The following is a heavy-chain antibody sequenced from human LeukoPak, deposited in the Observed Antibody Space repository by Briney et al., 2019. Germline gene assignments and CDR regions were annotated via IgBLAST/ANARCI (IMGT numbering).Heavy chain of an antibody. J-gene: IGHJ4*02. CDR3: VRESVSGNFDY. CDR1: GFTFSSYN. V-gene: IGHV3-7*03. Sequence: GGSLRLSCAASGFTFSSYNMNWVRQAPGEGLEWMASIKQDGSEKYSVDSVKGRFTISRDNAKNSLYLQMNSLRVEDTAVYYCVRESVSGNFDYWGQGTLVTVSS. CDR2: IKQDGSEK. D-gene: IGHD3-10*01.